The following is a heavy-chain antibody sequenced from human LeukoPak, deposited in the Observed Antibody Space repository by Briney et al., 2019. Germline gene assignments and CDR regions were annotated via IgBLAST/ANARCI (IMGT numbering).Heavy chain of an antibody. CDR2: IKQDGSEK. D-gene: IGHD3-22*01. CDR3: AREGDYYDSSGYQLFFDY. CDR1: GFTFSSYW. V-gene: IGHV3-7*01. J-gene: IGHJ4*02. Sequence: GGSLRLSCAASGFTFSSYWMSWVRQAPGKGLEWVANIKQDGSEKYYVDSVKGRFTISRDNAKNSLYLQMYSLRAEDTAVYYCAREGDYYDSSGYQLFFDYWGQGTLVTVSS.